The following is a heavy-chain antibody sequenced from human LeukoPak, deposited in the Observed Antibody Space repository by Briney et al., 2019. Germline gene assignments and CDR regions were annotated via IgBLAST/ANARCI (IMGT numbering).Heavy chain of an antibody. V-gene: IGHV3-33*01. Sequence: PGGSLRLSCAASGFTFSSYGMHWVRQAPGKGLEWVAVIWYDGSNKYYADSVKGRFTISRDNSKNTLYLQMNSLRAEDTAVYYCARESQDIVATVRYNWFDPWGQGTLVTVSS. D-gene: IGHD5-12*01. CDR2: IWYDGSNK. CDR3: ARESQDIVATVRYNWFDP. J-gene: IGHJ5*02. CDR1: GFTFSSYG.